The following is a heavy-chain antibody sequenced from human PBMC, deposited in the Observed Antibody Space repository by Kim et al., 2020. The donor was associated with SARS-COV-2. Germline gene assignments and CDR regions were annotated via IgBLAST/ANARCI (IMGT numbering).Heavy chain of an antibody. D-gene: IGHD3-22*01. V-gene: IGHV1-3*01. CDR1: GYTFTSYA. CDR3: ASSGSPYDSSGYFDY. CDR2: INAGNGNT. Sequence: ASVKVSCKASGYTFTSYAMHWVRQAPVQRLEWMGWINAGNGNTKYSQKFQGRVTITRDTSASTAYMELSSLRSEDTAVYYCASSGSPYDSSGYFDYWGQGTLVTVSS. J-gene: IGHJ4*02.